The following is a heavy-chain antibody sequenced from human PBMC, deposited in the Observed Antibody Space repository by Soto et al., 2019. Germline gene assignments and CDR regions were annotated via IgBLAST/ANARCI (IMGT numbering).Heavy chain of an antibody. D-gene: IGHD2-8*01. CDR1: GFTFDDYA. Sequence: GGSLRLSCAASGFTFDDYAMHWVRQAPGKGLEWVSGISWNSGSIGYADSVKGRFTISRDNAKNSLYLQMNSLRAEDTALYYCAKAEDIVLMPHFDYWGQGTLVTVSS. V-gene: IGHV3-9*01. CDR3: AKAEDIVLMPHFDY. CDR2: ISWNSGSI. J-gene: IGHJ4*02.